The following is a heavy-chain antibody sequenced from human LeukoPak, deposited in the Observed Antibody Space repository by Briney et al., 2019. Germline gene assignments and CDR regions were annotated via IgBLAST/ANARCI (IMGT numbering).Heavy chain of an antibody. J-gene: IGHJ5*02. CDR3: AGTDYGDYSGWFDP. CDR1: GGSISSYY. D-gene: IGHD4-17*01. Sequence: PSETLSLTCTVSGGSISSYYWSWIRQPPGKGLEWIGYIYYSGGTNYNPSLKSRVTISVDTSKNQFSLKLSSVTAADTAVYYCAGTDYGDYSGWFDPWGQGTLVTVSS. CDR2: IYYSGGT. V-gene: IGHV4-59*08.